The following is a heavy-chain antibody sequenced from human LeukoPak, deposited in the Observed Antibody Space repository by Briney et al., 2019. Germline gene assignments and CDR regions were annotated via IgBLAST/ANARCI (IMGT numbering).Heavy chain of an antibody. Sequence: GYTFTSYGISWVRQAPGQGLEWMGWISAYNGNINYAQKLQGRVTMTTDTSTSTAYMELRSLRSDDTAVYYCARVPHKFGRYFVLHDDYWGQGTLVTVSS. CDR2: ISAYNGNI. V-gene: IGHV1-18*01. CDR3: ARVPHKFGRYFVLHDDY. D-gene: IGHD3-9*01. J-gene: IGHJ4*02. CDR1: GYTFTSYG.